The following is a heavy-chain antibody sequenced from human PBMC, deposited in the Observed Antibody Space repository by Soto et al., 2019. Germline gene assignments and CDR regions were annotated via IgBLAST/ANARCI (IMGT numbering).Heavy chain of an antibody. J-gene: IGHJ3*01. V-gene: IGHV3-53*01. CDR1: GLTISGKKY. CDR3: ATWHEREHAYDV. CDR2: LYDGDGS. Sequence: DVQLVESGGGLIQPGESLRLSCAAFGLTISGKKYVAWVRQAPGKGLAWVSALYDGDGSFYADSVKGRFTTSSDSSKTTVYLQMNDLRPDDTAVYYCATWHEREHAYDVWGQGTTVTVSS. D-gene: IGHD1-1*01.